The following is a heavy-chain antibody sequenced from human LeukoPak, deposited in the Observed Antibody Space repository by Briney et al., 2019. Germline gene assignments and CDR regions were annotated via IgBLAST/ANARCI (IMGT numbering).Heavy chain of an antibody. Sequence: ESGPTLVKPTQTLTLTCTFSGFSLSTSGVGVGWIRQPPGKALEWLALIYWNDDKRYSPSLKSRLTITKDTSKNQVVLTMTNMDPVDTATYYCAHSLTGVPAAYNWFDPWGQGTLVTVSP. D-gene: IGHD2-2*01. V-gene: IGHV2-5*01. J-gene: IGHJ5*02. CDR2: IYWNDDK. CDR3: AHSLTGVPAAYNWFDP. CDR1: GFSLSTSGVG.